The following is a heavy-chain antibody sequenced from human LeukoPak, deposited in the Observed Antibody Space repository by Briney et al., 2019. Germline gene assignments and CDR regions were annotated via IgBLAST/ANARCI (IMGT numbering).Heavy chain of an antibody. V-gene: IGHV4-4*07. D-gene: IGHD3-22*01. CDR1: GGSVTSYY. J-gene: IGHJ4*02. CDR3: ARDIGNYYDYIYHYYYDY. Sequence: SETLSLTCTVSGGSVTSYYWNWIRQPAGKGLEWVGRIYNTGSTWYNPSLKSRVSMSIDTSKNQFSLKLHSVTAADAAVYYCARDIGNYYDYIYHYYYDYWGQGSLVTVSS. CDR2: IYNTGST.